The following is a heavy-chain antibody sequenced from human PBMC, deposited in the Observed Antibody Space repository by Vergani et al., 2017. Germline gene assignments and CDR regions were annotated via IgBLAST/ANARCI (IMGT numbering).Heavy chain of an antibody. J-gene: IGHJ4*02. CDR1: GFTFDDYA. Sequence: EVQLVESGGGLVQPGRSLRLSCAASGFTFDDYAMHWVRQAPGKGLGWVSGISWNSGSIGYADSVKGRFTISRDNAKNSLYLQMNSLRAEDTALYYCAKDAGQWLEDALDYWGQGTLVTVSS. CDR2: ISWNSGSI. CDR3: AKDAGQWLEDALDY. D-gene: IGHD6-19*01. V-gene: IGHV3-9*01.